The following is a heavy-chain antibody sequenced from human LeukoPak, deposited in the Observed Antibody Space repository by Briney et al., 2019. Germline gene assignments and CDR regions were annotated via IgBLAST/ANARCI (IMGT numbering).Heavy chain of an antibody. V-gene: IGHV3-23*01. CDR3: AKDTPDRSGYLYYFDN. Sequence: PGGSLRLSCAASGFTFSAYAMSWVRQAPGKGLEWVSAISGSGGSTYYADSVKGRFTVSRDNSKNTLYLQMNSLRAEDTAVYYCAKDTPDRSGYLYYFDNWGQGTLVTVSS. J-gene: IGHJ4*02. CDR2: ISGSGGST. CDR1: GFTFSAYA. D-gene: IGHD3-22*01.